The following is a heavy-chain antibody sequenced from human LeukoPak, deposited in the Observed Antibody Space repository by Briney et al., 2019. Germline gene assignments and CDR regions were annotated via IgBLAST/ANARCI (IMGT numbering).Heavy chain of an antibody. CDR3: AKDRYGDYSFEY. CDR2: ISGSGSDT. D-gene: IGHD4-17*01. V-gene: IGHV3-23*01. CDR1: GFTLSRFA. J-gene: IGHJ4*02. Sequence: GGSLRLSCAASGFTLSRFAMSWVRQAPGKGLEWVSAISGSGSDTYYADSVKGRFTVSRDNSKNTLYLQMNSLRAEDTALYYCAKDRYGDYSFEYWGQGTLVTVSS.